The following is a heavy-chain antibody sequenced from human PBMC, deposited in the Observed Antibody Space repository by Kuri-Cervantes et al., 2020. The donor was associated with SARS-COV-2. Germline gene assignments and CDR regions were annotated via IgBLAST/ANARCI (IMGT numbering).Heavy chain of an antibody. D-gene: IGHD6-13*01. CDR1: GFTLSSYE. V-gene: IGHV3-23*01. J-gene: IGHJ4*02. CDR2: ISGSGGST. Sequence: GGSLRVSCAASGFTLSSYEMSWVRQAPGKGLEWVSAISGSGGSTYYADSVKGRFTISRDNSKNTLYLQMNSLRAEDTAVYYCAKRYSSSWTGPSPFNYWGQGTLVTVSS. CDR3: AKRYSSSWTGPSPFNY.